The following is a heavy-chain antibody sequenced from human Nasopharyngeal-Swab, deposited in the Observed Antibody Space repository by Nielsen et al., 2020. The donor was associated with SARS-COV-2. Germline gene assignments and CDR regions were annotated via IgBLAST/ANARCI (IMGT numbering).Heavy chain of an antibody. J-gene: IGHJ6*02. CDR1: GYTFTSYY. Sequence: ASVKVSCKASGYTFTSYYMHWVRQAPGQGLEWMGIINPSGGSTSHAQKFQGRVTMTRDTSTSTVYMELSSLRSEDTAVYYCAREGGGEQGYSSGWHVIFTSNYYYYGMDVWGQGTTVTVSS. V-gene: IGHV1-46*01. CDR2: INPSGGST. CDR3: AREGGGEQGYSSGWHVIFTSNYYYYGMDV. D-gene: IGHD6-19*01.